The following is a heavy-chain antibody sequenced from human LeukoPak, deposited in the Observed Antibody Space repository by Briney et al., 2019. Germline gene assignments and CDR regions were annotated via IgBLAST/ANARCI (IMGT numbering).Heavy chain of an antibody. CDR3: ARQTLGATGYSAFDF. CDR1: GFTFSSHE. J-gene: IGHJ3*01. D-gene: IGHD3-9*01. V-gene: IGHV3-48*03. Sequence: PGGSLRLSCAASGFTFSSHEMNWVRQAPGKGLEWASYISDSGSPIYYADSVKGRFTVSRDNAKNSLYLQMNSLRAEDTALYYCARQTLGATGYSAFDFWGQGTLVTVSS. CDR2: ISDSGSPI.